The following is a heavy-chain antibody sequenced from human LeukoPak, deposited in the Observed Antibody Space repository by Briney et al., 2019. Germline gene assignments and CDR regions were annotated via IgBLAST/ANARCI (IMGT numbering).Heavy chain of an antibody. D-gene: IGHD5-12*01. V-gene: IGHV3-48*03. Sequence: GGSLRLSCAASGFTFSSYEMNWVRQAPGKGLEWVSYISSSGSAIYYADSVKGRFTISRDNAKNSLYLQMNSLRAEDTAVYYCARGYGGYDGTYWGQGTLVTVSS. CDR2: ISSSGSAI. J-gene: IGHJ4*02. CDR3: ARGYGGYDGTY. CDR1: GFTFSSYE.